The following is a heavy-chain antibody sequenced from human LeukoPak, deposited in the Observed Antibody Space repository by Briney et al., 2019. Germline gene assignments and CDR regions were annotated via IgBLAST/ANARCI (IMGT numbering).Heavy chain of an antibody. CDR3: ARKGIAVAGLSPDNWFDP. J-gene: IGHJ5*02. Sequence: ASVKVSCKASGHTFTSYDINWVRQATGQGLEWMGWMNPNSGNTGYAQEFQGRVTMTRNTSISTAYMELSSLRSEDTAVYYCARKGIAVAGLSPDNWFDPWGQGTLVTVSS. CDR1: GHTFTSYD. V-gene: IGHV1-8*01. D-gene: IGHD6-19*01. CDR2: MNPNSGNT.